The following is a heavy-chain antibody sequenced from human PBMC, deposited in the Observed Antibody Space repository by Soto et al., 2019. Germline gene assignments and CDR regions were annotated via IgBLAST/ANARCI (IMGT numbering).Heavy chain of an antibody. V-gene: IGHV1-3*01. J-gene: IGHJ6*03. Sequence: GASVKVSCKASGYTFTSYAMHWVRQAPGQRLEWMGWINAGNGNTKYSQKFQGRVTITRDTSASTAYMELSSLRSEDTAVYYCAREMTTVTKSFYMDVWGKGTTVTVSS. D-gene: IGHD4-17*01. CDR3: AREMTTVTKSFYMDV. CDR2: INAGNGNT. CDR1: GYTFTSYA.